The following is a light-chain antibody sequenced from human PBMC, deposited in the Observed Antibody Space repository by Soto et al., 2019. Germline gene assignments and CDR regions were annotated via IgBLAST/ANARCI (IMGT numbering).Light chain of an antibody. CDR1: QSVSSK. V-gene: IGKV3-11*01. CDR3: QQRTDWPL. J-gene: IGKJ3*01. CDR2: DAS. Sequence: IVMPQYPSTLSVSPGERSTLAVWASQSVSSKLAWYQQKPGQAPRLLIYDASNRATGIPARFSGSGSGTDFTLTISSLEPEDFAVYYCQQRTDWPLFGPGTKVDI.